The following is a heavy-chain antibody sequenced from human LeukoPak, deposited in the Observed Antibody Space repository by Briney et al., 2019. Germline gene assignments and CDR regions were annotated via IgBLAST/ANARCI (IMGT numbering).Heavy chain of an antibody. CDR2: TNPNSGHT. CDR3: ARPGGPNYYYYMDV. CDR1: GYTFTSYD. D-gene: IGHD4-23*01. J-gene: IGHJ6*03. V-gene: IGHV1-8*01. Sequence: ASVKVSCKASGYTFTSYDINWVRQATGQGLEWMGWTNPNSGHTGYAQKFQGRVTMTRNTSISTAYMELSSLRSEDTAVYYCARPGGPNYYYYMDVWGKGTTVTVSS.